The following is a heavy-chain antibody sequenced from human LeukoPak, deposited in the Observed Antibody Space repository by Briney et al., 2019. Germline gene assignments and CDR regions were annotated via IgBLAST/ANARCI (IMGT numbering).Heavy chain of an antibody. CDR2: IYSGGST. D-gene: IGHD1-26*01. J-gene: IGHJ4*02. CDR3: AKIGPSGSYFDC. CDR1: GFTVSSNY. V-gene: IGHV3-53*01. Sequence: GGSLRLSCAASGFTVSSNYMSWVRQASGKGLEWVSVIYSGGSTYYADSVKGRFTISRDNAKNTLFLQMNNLRAEDTAVYYCAKIGPSGSYFDCWGQGTLVTVSS.